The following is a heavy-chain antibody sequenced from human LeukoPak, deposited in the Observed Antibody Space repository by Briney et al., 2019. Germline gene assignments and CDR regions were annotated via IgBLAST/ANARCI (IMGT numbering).Heavy chain of an antibody. CDR3: ARTKGYFDWLTDDAFDI. CDR2: IDSSGSTI. CDR1: GFTFSSYE. V-gene: IGHV3-48*03. Sequence: TGGALRLSCAASGFTFSSYEMNWVRQAPGKGLEWVSYIDSSGSTIYYEDSVKGRFTISRDNAKNSLYLQMNSLRAEDTAVYYCARTKGYFDWLTDDAFDIWGQGTMVTVSS. J-gene: IGHJ3*02. D-gene: IGHD3-9*01.